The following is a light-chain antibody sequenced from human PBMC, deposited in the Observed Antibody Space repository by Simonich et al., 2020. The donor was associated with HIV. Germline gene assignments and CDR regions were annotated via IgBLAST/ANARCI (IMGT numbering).Light chain of an antibody. J-gene: IGKJ3*01. V-gene: IGKV2-28*01. CDR3: MQTLQTRT. CDR1: QSLLHSNGYTS. Sequence: DIVMTQSPLSLPVTPGEPASISCSSSQSLLHSNGYTSLYWYLQKPGQSPQLLIYLGSNRASGVPDRFSGSGSGTEYTLRISRVEAEDVGVYYCMQTLQTRTFGPGTKVDIK. CDR2: LGS.